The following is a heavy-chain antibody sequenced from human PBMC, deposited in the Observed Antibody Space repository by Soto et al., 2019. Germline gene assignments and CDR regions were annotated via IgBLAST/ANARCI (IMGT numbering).Heavy chain of an antibody. D-gene: IGHD3-22*01. Sequence: GGSLRLSCAASGFTFSSYAMHWVRQAPGKGLEWVAVISYDGSNKYYADSVKGRFTISRDNSKNTLYLQMNSLRAGDTAVYYCAKIVVVTYRSDAFDIWGQGTMVTVS. CDR2: ISYDGSNK. CDR3: AKIVVVTYRSDAFDI. J-gene: IGHJ3*02. CDR1: GFTFSSYA. V-gene: IGHV3-30-3*01.